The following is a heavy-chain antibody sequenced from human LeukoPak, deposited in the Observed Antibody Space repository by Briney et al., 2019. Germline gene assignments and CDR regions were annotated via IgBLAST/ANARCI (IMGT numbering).Heavy chain of an antibody. CDR1: GFSLSRGVA. J-gene: IGHJ4*02. CDR2: IFWDDDK. Sequence: ESGATLVNPTQTLTLTCTFSGFSLSRGVAVGWIRQSPGTALEWLTIIFWDDDKRYSPSLKNRLTIMKDTSKNQVVLQLTNVDPVDTATYYCGHSQKYDTSCRGGGCYHFDSSGQGTLVTVSS. V-gene: IGHV2-5*02. D-gene: IGHD2-15*01. CDR3: GHSQKYDTSCRGGGCYHFDS.